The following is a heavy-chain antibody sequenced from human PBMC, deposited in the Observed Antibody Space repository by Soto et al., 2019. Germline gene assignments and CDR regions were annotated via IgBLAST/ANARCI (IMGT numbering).Heavy chain of an antibody. Sequence: SVKVSCKASGGTFSSYAISWVRQAPGQGLEWLEGIIPIFRTGNYAQKFQGRVTITAGESTITAYMYLSSLRSEDTAVYYCARHDLDYDRSGYRVPGAFDIWGQGTMVTVS. D-gene: IGHD3-22*01. V-gene: IGHV1-69*13. CDR1: GGTFSSYA. CDR2: IIPIFRTG. CDR3: ARHDLDYDRSGYRVPGAFDI. J-gene: IGHJ3*02.